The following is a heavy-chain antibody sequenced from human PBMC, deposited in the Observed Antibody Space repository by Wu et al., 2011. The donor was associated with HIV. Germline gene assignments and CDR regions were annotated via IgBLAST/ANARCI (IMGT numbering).Heavy chain of an antibody. J-gene: IGHJ3*02. V-gene: IGHV1-2*02. CDR2: INPNNGGT. CDR1: GYAFTAYY. CDR3: ARRVDDAFDI. Sequence: QIQLVQSGVEVKKPGASVKVSCETSGYAFTAYYIHWIRQVPGQGLEWMGWINPNNGGTTYAQKFQGRVTMTRDTSISTAYMELSRLRSDDTAVYYCARRVDDAFDIWGQGQWSPSLQ.